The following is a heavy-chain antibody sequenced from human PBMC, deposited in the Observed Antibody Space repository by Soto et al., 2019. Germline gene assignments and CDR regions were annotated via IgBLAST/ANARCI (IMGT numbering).Heavy chain of an antibody. Sequence: SQTLSLTCAISGDSVSSNSAAWNWIRQSPSRGLEWLGRTYYRSKWYNDYAVSVKSRITINPDTSKNQFSPKLSSVTAADTAVYYCARAGGYSYGYSYYYYGMDVWGQGTTVTVSS. J-gene: IGHJ6*02. CDR1: GDSVSSNSAA. D-gene: IGHD5-18*01. V-gene: IGHV6-1*01. CDR2: TYYRSKWYN. CDR3: ARAGGYSYGYSYYYYGMDV.